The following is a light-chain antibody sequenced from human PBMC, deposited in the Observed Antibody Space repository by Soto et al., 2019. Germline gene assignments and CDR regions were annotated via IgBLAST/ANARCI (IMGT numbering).Light chain of an antibody. CDR2: AVN. J-gene: IGLJ1*01. CDR1: SSDVGGYQY. V-gene: IGLV2-8*01. Sequence: QSVLTQPPSASGSPGQSVTISCTGTSSDVGGYQYVSWYQQYPGKAPKLMIYAVNKRPSGVPDRFSGARSGNTASLTVSGLQAEDEADYYCSSDAGSNNNGCGNGTKVTVL. CDR3: SSDAGSNNNG.